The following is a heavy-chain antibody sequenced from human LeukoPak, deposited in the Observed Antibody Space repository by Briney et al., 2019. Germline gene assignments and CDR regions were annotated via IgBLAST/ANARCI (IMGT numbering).Heavy chain of an antibody. V-gene: IGHV3-30-3*01. CDR1: GFTFSSYA. CDR2: ISYDGSNK. Sequence: GRSLRLSCAASGFTFSSYAMHWVRQAPGKGLEWVAVISYDGSNKYYADSVKGRFTISRDNSKNTLYLQMNSLRAEDTAVYYCARGGGYDFWSGYYYFDYWGQGTLVTVSS. CDR3: ARGGGYDFWSGYYYFDY. D-gene: IGHD3-3*01. J-gene: IGHJ4*02.